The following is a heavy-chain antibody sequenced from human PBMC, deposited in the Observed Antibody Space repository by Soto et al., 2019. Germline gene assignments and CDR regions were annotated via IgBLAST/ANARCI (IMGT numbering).Heavy chain of an antibody. Sequence: GGSLRLSCAVSGFTVSTSYMSWVRQAPGKGLEWVSVIYSGGSTYYVDSVKGRFTISRDNSKNTLYLQMNSLRAEDTAVYYCARDRHDYSDYYAFDIWGQGTMVTVSS. D-gene: IGHD4-17*01. CDR3: ARDRHDYSDYYAFDI. CDR2: IYSGGST. J-gene: IGHJ3*02. CDR1: GFTVSTSY. V-gene: IGHV3-66*01.